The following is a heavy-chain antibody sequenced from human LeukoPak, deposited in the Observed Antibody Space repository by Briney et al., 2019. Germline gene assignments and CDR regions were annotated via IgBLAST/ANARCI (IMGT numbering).Heavy chain of an antibody. CDR1: GYTFTGYY. CDR3: ARGGYSYGWAEYYFDY. CDR2: INPNSGGT. J-gene: IGHJ4*02. V-gene: IGHV1-2*02. D-gene: IGHD5-18*01. Sequence: GASVKASCKASGYTFTGYYMHWVRQAPGQGLEWMGWINPNSGGTNYAQKFQGRVTMTRDTSISTAYMELSRLRSDDTAVYYCARGGYSYGWAEYYFDYWGQGTLVTVSS.